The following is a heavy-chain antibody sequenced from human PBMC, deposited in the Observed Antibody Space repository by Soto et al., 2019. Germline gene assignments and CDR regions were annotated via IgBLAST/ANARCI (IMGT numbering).Heavy chain of an antibody. Sequence: PGGSLRLSCAASGFTFSSYGMHWVRQAPGKGLEWVAVIWYDGSNKYYADSVKGRFTISRDNSKNTLYLQMNSLRAEDTAVYYWARENPGVTTHFSYWGQGTLVTV. D-gene: IGHD4-17*01. CDR3: ARENPGVTTHFSY. CDR1: GFTFSSYG. CDR2: IWYDGSNK. J-gene: IGHJ4*02. V-gene: IGHV3-33*01.